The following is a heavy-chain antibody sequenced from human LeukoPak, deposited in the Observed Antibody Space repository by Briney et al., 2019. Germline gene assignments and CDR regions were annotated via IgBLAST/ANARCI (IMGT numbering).Heavy chain of an antibody. V-gene: IGHV3-48*03. CDR1: GFTFSRYE. Sequence: GGSLRLSCAASGFTFSRYEMNWVRQAPGKGLEWVSYVSNSGSSISYADSVKGRFTISRDNTKNSLYLQMNSLRAEDTAVYYCARDRELEPYYYMDVWGKGTTVTVSS. D-gene: IGHD1-1*01. J-gene: IGHJ6*03. CDR2: VSNSGSSI. CDR3: ARDRELEPYYYMDV.